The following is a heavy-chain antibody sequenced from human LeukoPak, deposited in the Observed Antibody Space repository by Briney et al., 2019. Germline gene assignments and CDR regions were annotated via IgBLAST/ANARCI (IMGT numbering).Heavy chain of an antibody. D-gene: IGHD5-12*01. V-gene: IGHV4-39*01. CDR2: IYYSGHT. Sequence: SETLSLTCTVSGGSISTSTCYWSWIRQPPGKGLEWIGSIYYSGHTYYNPSLKSRVTISIDTSQNQFSLKLNSVTAADMAVYYCARRLGYHRPWGRGTLVTVSS. CDR3: ARRLGYHRP. CDR1: GGSISTSTCY. J-gene: IGHJ5*01.